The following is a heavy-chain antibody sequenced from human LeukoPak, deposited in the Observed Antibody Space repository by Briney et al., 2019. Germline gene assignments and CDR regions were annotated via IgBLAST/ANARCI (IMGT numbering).Heavy chain of an antibody. CDR2: ISSSSGYI. D-gene: IGHD5-12*01. CDR3: ARDASGGYDSGY. J-gene: IGHJ4*02. V-gene: IGHV3-21*01. Sequence: GGSLRLSCAASGFTLSSYSMNWVRQAPGKGLEWVSSISSSSGYIYYADSVKGRFTISRDNAKNSLYLQMNSLRAEDTAVYYCARDASGGYDSGYWGQGTLVTVSS. CDR1: GFTLSSYS.